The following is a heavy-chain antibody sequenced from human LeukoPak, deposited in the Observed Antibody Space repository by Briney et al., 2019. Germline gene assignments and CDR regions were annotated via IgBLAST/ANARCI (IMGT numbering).Heavy chain of an antibody. J-gene: IGHJ5*02. Sequence: GGSLRLSCAASGFTFSSYEMNWVRQAPGKGLEWVSYISSSGSTIYYADSVKGRFTISRDNAKNSLYLQMNSLRAEDTAVYYCARAGALVAAVNNWFDPWGQGTLVTVSS. D-gene: IGHD2-15*01. CDR3: ARAGALVAAVNNWFDP. CDR2: ISSSGSTI. CDR1: GFTFSSYE. V-gene: IGHV3-48*03.